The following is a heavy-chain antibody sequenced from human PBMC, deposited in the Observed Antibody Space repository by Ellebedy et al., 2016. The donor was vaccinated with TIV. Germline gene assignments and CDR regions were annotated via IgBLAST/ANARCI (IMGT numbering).Heavy chain of an antibody. V-gene: IGHV1-46*04. CDR2: INPSDGST. CDR3: ARSSFGSAYYGSIDY. Sequence: AASVKVSCKASGYTFSNFFMHWVRQAPGQGLEWMGKINPSDGSTSYAQKLQGRVTMTRETSTSTVYMQLSSLRSEDSAMYYRARSSFGSAYYGSIDYWGQGTLVTVSS. J-gene: IGHJ4*02. CDR1: GYTFSNFF. D-gene: IGHD3-3*01.